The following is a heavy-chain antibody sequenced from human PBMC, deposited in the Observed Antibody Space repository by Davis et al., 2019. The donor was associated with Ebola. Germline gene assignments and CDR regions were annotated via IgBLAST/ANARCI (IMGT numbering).Heavy chain of an antibody. CDR1: GYSFTSYW. J-gene: IGHJ4*02. V-gene: IGHV5-10-1*01. Sequence: PGGSLRLSCKGSGYSFTSYWISWVRQMPGKGLEWMGRIDPSDSYTNYSPSFQGHVTISADKSISTAYLQWSSLKASDTAMYYCARHAAVADEFDYWGQGTLVTVSS. CDR3: ARHAAVADEFDY. D-gene: IGHD6-19*01. CDR2: IDPSDSYT.